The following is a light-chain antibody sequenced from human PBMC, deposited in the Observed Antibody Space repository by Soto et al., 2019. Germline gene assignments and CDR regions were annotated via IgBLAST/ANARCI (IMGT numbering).Light chain of an antibody. CDR3: GADHGRGGNFVV. CDR2: VGTGGIVG. CDR1: SGYSNYK. V-gene: IGLV9-49*01. Sequence: QSVLTQPPSASASLGASVTLTCTLSSGYSNYKVDWYQQRPGKGPRFVMRVGTGGIVGSKGDGIPDRFSVLGSGLNRYLTIKNIREEDESDYRCGADHGRGGNFVVFGGGTTLTVL. J-gene: IGLJ2*01.